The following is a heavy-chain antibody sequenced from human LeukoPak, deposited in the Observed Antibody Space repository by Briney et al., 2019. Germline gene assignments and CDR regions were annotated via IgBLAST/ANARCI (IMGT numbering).Heavy chain of an antibody. D-gene: IGHD2-2*01. CDR1: GGSFSGCY. Sequence: SETLSLTCAVYGGSFSGCYWSWIRQPPGKGLEWIGEINHSGSTNYNPSLKSRVTISVDTSKNHFSLQLSSLTAADPAVYFCARGRYCSSTSCYAHFDYWGQGTLVTVSS. CDR2: INHSGST. V-gene: IGHV4-34*01. J-gene: IGHJ4*02. CDR3: ARGRYCSSTSCYAHFDY.